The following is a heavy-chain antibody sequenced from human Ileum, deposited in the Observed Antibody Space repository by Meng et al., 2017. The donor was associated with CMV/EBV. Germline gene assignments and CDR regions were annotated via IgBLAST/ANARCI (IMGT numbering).Heavy chain of an antibody. CDR3: ARDRLWAFDF. Sequence: QVHLQQSGPGLVKPSQSPSLTCAISGDSVSTTGVAWNWIRQSPSRGLEWLGRTYYRSKWSNDYALSVRSRIIINADTSKNQLSLQLNSVTPEDTAVYYCARDRLWAFDFWGQGTMVTVSS. CDR1: GDSVSTTGVA. J-gene: IGHJ3*01. V-gene: IGHV6-1*01. CDR2: TYYRSKWSN. D-gene: IGHD3-16*01.